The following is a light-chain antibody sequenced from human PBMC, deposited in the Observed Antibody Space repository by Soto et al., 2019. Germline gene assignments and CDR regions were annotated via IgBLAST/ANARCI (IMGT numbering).Light chain of an antibody. CDR3: QQYNTWLWT. J-gene: IGKJ1*01. Sequence: EVVMTQSPATLSVSPGERVTLSCRASQSINAHLAWYQQKPGQAPRLLIHGASTRATGIPARFSGSGFGTEFILTISGLKSGDFAVYYCQQYNTWLWTFCQGTKVEIQ. CDR1: QSINAH. V-gene: IGKV3-15*01. CDR2: GAS.